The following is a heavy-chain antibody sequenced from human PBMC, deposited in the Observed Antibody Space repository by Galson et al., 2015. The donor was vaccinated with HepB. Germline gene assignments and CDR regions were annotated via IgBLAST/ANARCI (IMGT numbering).Heavy chain of an antibody. J-gene: IGHJ3*02. CDR1: GHAFTSHY. Sequence: SVKVSCKASGHAFTSHYMHWVRQAPGQGLEWMGIINPSDAYTAYAQKFRGRVSMTRDTSTNTLYMELSRLRSEDTAVYYCVRSPYRGTAVGVGDGFDIWGQGTMVTVSS. CDR3: VRSPYRGTAVGVGDGFDI. V-gene: IGHV1-46*01. CDR2: INPSDAYT. D-gene: IGHD1-26*01.